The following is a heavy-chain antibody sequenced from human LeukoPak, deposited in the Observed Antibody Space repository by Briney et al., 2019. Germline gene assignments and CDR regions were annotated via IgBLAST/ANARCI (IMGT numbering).Heavy chain of an antibody. CDR2: FYHRGGT. CDR3: ARVGGMTTVNNAAFDI. J-gene: IGHJ3*02. V-gene: IGHV4-59*13. D-gene: IGHD4-11*01. Sequence: SEMLSLTCGVSGGSINSGYWSWLRLPPGGGVGRGGYFYHRGGTSYNPSLKSRVTISIDKSMRTFSLKWSSVTASDTAIYYCARVGGMTTVNNAAFDIWGQGTMVTVSS. CDR1: GGSINSGY.